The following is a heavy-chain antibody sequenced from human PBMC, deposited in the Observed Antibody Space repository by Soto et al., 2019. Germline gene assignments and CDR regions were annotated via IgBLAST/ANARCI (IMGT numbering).Heavy chain of an antibody. CDR3: ARMSYFYDKWYFDL. J-gene: IGHJ2*01. Sequence: QLQESGPGLVMPSQTLSLTCTVSGASINNNDYYWSWIRQTPGKGLEWIGYVYYSGSTDYIPSLTSRLSMSIDKSQNQFTLKLNSVTAADTATYDCARMSYFYDKWYFDLWGRGTLVTVSS. D-gene: IGHD3-22*01. CDR2: VYYSGST. V-gene: IGHV4-30-4*01. CDR1: GASINNNDYY.